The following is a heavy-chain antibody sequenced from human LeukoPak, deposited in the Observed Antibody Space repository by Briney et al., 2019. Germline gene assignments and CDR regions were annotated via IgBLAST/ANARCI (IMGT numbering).Heavy chain of an antibody. D-gene: IGHD5-12*01. CDR1: GFTFGSYW. J-gene: IGHJ4*02. V-gene: IGHV3-7*03. CDR2: IKQDGSEK. Sequence: GGSLRLSCVASGFTFGSYWMTWVRQAPGKGLEWVANIKQDGSEKNYVDSVKGRFAISRDNAKNSLYLQMNSLRAEDTALYYCAKDRRGYSGYVDYWGQGTLVTVSS. CDR3: AKDRRGYSGYVDY.